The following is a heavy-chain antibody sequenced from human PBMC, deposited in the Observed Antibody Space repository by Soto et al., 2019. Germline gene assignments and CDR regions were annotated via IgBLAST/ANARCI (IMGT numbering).Heavy chain of an antibody. CDR1: GGSISSGGYS. CDR2: IYHSGST. J-gene: IGHJ3*02. CDR3: ASGDLAYDSSGPRAFDI. D-gene: IGHD3-22*01. V-gene: IGHV4-30-2*01. Sequence: SETLSLTCAVSGGSISSGGYSWSWIRQPPGKGLEWIGYIYHSGSTYYNPSLKSRVTISVDRSKNQFSLKLSSVTAADTAVYYCASGDLAYDSSGPRAFDIWGQGTMVTVSS.